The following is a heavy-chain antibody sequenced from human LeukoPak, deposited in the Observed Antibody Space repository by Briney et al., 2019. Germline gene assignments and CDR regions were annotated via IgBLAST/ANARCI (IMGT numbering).Heavy chain of an antibody. CDR3: ARGQPTIRFGEPSGPFDY. CDR1: GGSISSSSYY. CDR2: INYSGRT. J-gene: IGHJ4*02. Sequence: SETLSLTCTVSGGSISSSSYYWSWIRQPPGKGLEWIAYINYSGRTNYNPSLKSRVTISVDTSKNQFSLKLNSVTAADTAVYHCARGQPTIRFGEPSGPFDYWGQGTLVTVSS. D-gene: IGHD3-10*01. V-gene: IGHV4-61*01.